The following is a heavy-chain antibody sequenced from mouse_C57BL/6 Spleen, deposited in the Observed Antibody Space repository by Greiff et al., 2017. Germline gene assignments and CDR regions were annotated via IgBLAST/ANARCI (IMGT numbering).Heavy chain of an antibody. CDR2: IYPGSGST. CDR3: ARRDYYGPHWYFDV. Sequence: HVPLQQPGAELVKPGASVTISCKASGYTFPSYWITLVNQRPGQGLEWLGDIYPGSGSTNYNEKFKSKATLTVDTASSTAYMQLSSLTSEDSAVYYCARRDYYGPHWYFDVWGTGTTVTVSS. D-gene: IGHD1-1*01. J-gene: IGHJ1*03. CDR1: GYTFPSYW. V-gene: IGHV1-55*01.